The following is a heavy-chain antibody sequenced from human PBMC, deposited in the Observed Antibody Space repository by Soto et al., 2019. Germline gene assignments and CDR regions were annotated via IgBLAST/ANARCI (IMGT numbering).Heavy chain of an antibody. V-gene: IGHV4-34*01. CDR2: INHSGST. D-gene: IGHD3-10*01. Sequence: PSETLSLTCAVSGGSFSGYYWSWIRQPPGKGLEWIGEINHSGSTNYNPSLKSRVTISVDTSKNQFSLKLSSVTAADTAVYYCARAWVRGPPRYWGQGTLVTVSS. CDR1: GGSFSGYY. J-gene: IGHJ4*02. CDR3: ARAWVRGPPRY.